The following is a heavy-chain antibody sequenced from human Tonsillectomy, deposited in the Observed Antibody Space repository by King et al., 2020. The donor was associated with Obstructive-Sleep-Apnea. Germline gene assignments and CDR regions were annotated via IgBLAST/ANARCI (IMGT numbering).Heavy chain of an antibody. V-gene: IGHV4-31*03. CDR3: ARPLYDGGAFDI. Sequence: HVQLQESGPGLVKPSQTLSLTCTVSGASINSGDHYWSWIRQHPGKGLEWIGYIYYSGNTYYNPSLKSRVSISVDTSKNQFSLRLSSLTAADTAVYYCARPLYDGGAFDIWGQGTLVTVSS. D-gene: IGHD2-15*01. J-gene: IGHJ3*02. CDR1: GASINSGDHY. CDR2: IYYSGNT.